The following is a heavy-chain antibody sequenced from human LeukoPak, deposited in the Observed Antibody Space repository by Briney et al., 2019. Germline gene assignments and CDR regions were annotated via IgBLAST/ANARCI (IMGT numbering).Heavy chain of an antibody. CDR2: INVDGSHT. J-gene: IGHJ4*02. Sequence: GGSLRLSCAASGFTFSNHWMHWVRQAPGKGLVWVSRINVDGSHTDYADSAKGRFTISRDNAKNSLDLQMNSLRVEDTGIYYCVKVAKYYYGSETYYFFEHWGQGTPVTASS. D-gene: IGHD3-10*01. CDR3: VKVAKYYYGSETYYFFEH. CDR1: GFTFSNHW. V-gene: IGHV3-74*01.